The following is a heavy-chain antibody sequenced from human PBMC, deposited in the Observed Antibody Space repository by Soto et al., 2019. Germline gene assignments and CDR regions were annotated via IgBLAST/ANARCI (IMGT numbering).Heavy chain of an antibody. J-gene: IGHJ6*03. Sequence: QVQLVQSGPEVKKSGSSVKVSCKVSGGTLSSETISWLRQAPGQGLEWMGRIIPLLGIGNYAQKFQGRVTITEDISTNTGYMELSSLTSQDTAICYCAREEGYYNMWTFPVYYMDVWGNGTTVTVSS. CDR1: GGTLSSET. CDR2: IIPLLGIG. CDR3: AREEGYYNMWTFPVYYMDV. D-gene: IGHD3-9*01. V-gene: IGHV1-69*08.